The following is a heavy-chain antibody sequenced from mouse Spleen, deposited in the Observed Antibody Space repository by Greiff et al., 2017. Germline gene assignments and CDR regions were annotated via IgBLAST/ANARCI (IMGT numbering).Heavy chain of an antibody. CDR2: ISSGGGNT. Sequence: EVQVVESGGGLVKLGGSLKLSCAASGFTFSSYAMSWVRQTPEKRLEWVATISSGGGNTYYPDSVKGRFTISRDNAKNTLYLQMSSLKSEDTAMYYCARRGYDEGDAMDYWGQGTSVTVSS. CDR1: GFTFSSYA. J-gene: IGHJ4*01. D-gene: IGHD2-2*01. CDR3: ARRGYDEGDAMDY. V-gene: IGHV5-9-3*01.